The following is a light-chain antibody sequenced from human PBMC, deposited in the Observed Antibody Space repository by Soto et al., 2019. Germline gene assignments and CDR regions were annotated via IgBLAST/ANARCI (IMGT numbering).Light chain of an antibody. CDR1: QSISNW. V-gene: IGKV1-5*01. Sequence: DIQMTQSPSTLSASVGDRVTITCRASQSISNWLAWYQQKSGKAPKLLIYDASNLESGVPSRFSGSGSGTEFTLTISSLQPDDFATYYCQQYSSYYTFGQGTKLEIK. J-gene: IGKJ2*01. CDR3: QQYSSYYT. CDR2: DAS.